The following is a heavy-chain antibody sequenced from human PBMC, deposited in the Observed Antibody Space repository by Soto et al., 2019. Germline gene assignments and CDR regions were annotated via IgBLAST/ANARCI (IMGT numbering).Heavy chain of an antibody. CDR2: IYYSGTT. CDR1: GGSISSEGYY. Sequence: QVPLQESGPGLVKPSQTLSLTCTVSGGSISSEGYYWCWFRQLPGKGLEWIGDIYYSGTTYHTPSLRSRLTISADASKNQFSLKLSSVSAADTALYYCARGRGYSYGPYYFDYWGQGTLVTVSS. CDR3: ARGRGYSYGPYYFDY. V-gene: IGHV4-31*03. D-gene: IGHD5-18*01. J-gene: IGHJ4*02.